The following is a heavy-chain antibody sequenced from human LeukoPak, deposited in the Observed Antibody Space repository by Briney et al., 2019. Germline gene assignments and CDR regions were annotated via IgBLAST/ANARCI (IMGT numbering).Heavy chain of an antibody. V-gene: IGHV1-18*01. J-gene: IGHJ4*02. Sequence: ASVKVSCKASGYTLTSYGITWVRQAPGQGLEWMGWISSYNGDTKYAQKVQGRVTVTTDTSTSTAYMELRSLSLDDTAVYYCARGDYGGGFDYWGQGTLVTVSS. CDR3: ARGDYGGGFDY. CDR2: ISSYNGDT. D-gene: IGHD4-23*01. CDR1: GYTLTSYG.